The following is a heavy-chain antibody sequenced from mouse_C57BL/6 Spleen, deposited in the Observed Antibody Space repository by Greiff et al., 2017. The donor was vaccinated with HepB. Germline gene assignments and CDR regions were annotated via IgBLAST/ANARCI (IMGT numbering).Heavy chain of an antibody. J-gene: IGHJ1*03. V-gene: IGHV1-54*01. CDR1: GYAFTNYL. Sequence: ESGAELVRPGTSVKVSCKASGYAFTNYLIEWVKQRPGQGLEWIGVINPGSGGTNYNEKFKGKATLTADKSSSTAYMQLSSLTSEDSAVYFCARYPYRGFDVWGTGTTVTVSS. D-gene: IGHD2-10*01. CDR3: ARYPYRGFDV. CDR2: INPGSGGT.